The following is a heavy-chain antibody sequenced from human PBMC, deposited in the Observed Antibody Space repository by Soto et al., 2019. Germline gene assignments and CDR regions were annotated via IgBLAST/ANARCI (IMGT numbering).Heavy chain of an antibody. CDR1: GFTFSNNA. V-gene: IGHV3-23*01. J-gene: IGHJ4*02. CDR2: ISGTDDST. CDR3: TKLSHSDSSDVYY. D-gene: IGHD4-4*01. Sequence: EVQLLESGGDLVQPGGPLKPSCAASGFTFSNNAMSWVPQAPGKGWEWVSSISGTDDSTYYAGSVKGRFTISRDTSKNTMYLQMNSLRAEDTALYYCTKLSHSDSSDVYYWGQGTLVTVSS.